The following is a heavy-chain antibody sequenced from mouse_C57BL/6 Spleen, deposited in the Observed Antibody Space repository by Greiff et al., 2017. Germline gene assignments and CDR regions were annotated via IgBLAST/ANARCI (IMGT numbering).Heavy chain of an antibody. CDR2: ISSGSSTI. V-gene: IGHV5-17*01. Sequence: EVMLVESGGGLVKPGGSLKLSCAASGFTFSDYGMHWVRQAPEKGLEWVAYISSGSSTIYYADTVKGRFTISRDNATNTLFLQMTRLRSEDTAMYYCAWPMVTTGGFAYWGQGTLVTVSA. J-gene: IGHJ3*01. D-gene: IGHD2-2*01. CDR1: GFTFSDYG. CDR3: AWPMVTTGGFAY.